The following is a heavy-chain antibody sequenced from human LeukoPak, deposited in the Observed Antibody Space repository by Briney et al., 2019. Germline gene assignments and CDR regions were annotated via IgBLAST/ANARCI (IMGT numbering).Heavy chain of an antibody. CDR2: INYSGST. CDR3: ARDKDKKGDGLDV. CDR1: GGSITSRDSP. J-gene: IGHJ6*02. V-gene: IGHV4-30-4*01. Sequence: SETLSLTCTVSGGSITSRDSPWSWIRQPPGKGLEWIGYINYSGSTSYNPSLKSRVTISVDTSKNQFSLKLSSVTAADTAVYYCARDKDKKGDGLDVWGQGTTVTVSS.